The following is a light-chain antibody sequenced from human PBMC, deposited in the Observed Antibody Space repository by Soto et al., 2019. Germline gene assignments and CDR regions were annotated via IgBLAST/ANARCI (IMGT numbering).Light chain of an antibody. CDR3: QQVDSYPRT. Sequence: IQLTQSPSSLSASVGDTVTITCRASQAIGRYFAWYQQRPGTAPKLLIYSASTLHSGVPSRFSGSGSGTDCTLTISSLQPEDFATYYCQQVDSYPRTFGPGTTVDI. CDR2: SAS. V-gene: IGKV1-9*01. CDR1: QAIGRY. J-gene: IGKJ3*01.